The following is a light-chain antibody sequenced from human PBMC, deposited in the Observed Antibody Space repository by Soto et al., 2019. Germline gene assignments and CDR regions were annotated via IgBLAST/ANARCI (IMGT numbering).Light chain of an antibody. V-gene: IGLV2-11*01. J-gene: IGLJ2*01. CDR1: SSDVGGYNY. CDR2: DVS. CDR3: CSYAGDYTVV. Sequence: QSALTQPASVSGSPGQSITISCTGTSSDVGGYNYVSWYQQHPGKAPKLMIYDVSKRPSGVPDRFSGSKSGNTASLTISGLQAEDEADYYCCSYAGDYTVVFGGGTKLTVL.